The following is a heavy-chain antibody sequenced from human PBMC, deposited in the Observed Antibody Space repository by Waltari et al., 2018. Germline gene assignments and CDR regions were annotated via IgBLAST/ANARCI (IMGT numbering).Heavy chain of an antibody. V-gene: IGHV3-33*01. CDR2: IGCDGSNK. J-gene: IGHJ4*02. D-gene: IGHD6-13*01. CDR1: GFTFSSYG. Sequence: QVQLVESGGGVVQPGRSLRLSCAASGFTFSSYGMHWFRQAPGKWLEWVAVIGCDGSNKYYADSVKGRFTMSRDNSKNRLYLQMNSLRAEDTAVYYCARGGYSSSWYIGFDYWGQGTLVTVSS. CDR3: ARGGYSSSWYIGFDY.